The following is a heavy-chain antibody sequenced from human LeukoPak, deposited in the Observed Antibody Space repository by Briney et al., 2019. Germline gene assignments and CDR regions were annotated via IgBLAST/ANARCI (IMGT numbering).Heavy chain of an antibody. CDR3: ARDGGAGWYFDL. J-gene: IGHJ2*01. Sequence: GGSLRLSCAASGITVSSKYMSWVRQAPGKGLEWVSVIYSGGSTYYEDSVKGRFTISRDNSKNTLYLQMNSLRVEDTAVYYCARDGGAGWYFDLWGRGTLVTVSS. CDR1: GITVSSKY. V-gene: IGHV3-53*01. CDR2: IYSGGST. D-gene: IGHD3-16*01.